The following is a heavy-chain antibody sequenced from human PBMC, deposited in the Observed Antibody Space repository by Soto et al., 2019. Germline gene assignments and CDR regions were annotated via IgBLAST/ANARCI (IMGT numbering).Heavy chain of an antibody. V-gene: IGHV3-64D*06. D-gene: IGHD2-15*01. CDR1: GFTFSSCA. CDR2: ITSDGDNT. Sequence: GGSLRLSCSASGFTFSSCAMHWVRQAPGKGLEYVSGITSDGDNTYHADSVKGRFTISRDNSKNTLYLQMSSLRVEDTAIYYCVNGNQLLRHYFEYWGQGTPVTVSS. J-gene: IGHJ4*02. CDR3: VNGNQLLRHYFEY.